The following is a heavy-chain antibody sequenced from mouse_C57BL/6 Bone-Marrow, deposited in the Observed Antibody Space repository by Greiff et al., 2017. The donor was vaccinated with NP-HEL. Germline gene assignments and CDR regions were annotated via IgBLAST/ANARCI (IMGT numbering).Heavy chain of an antibody. CDR2: INPSTGGT. Sequence: EVQLQQSGPELVKPGASVKISCKASGYSFTGYYMHWVKQSSEKSLEWIGEINPSTGGTSYNQKFKGKATLTVDKSSSTAYMQLKSLTSEDSAVYYCATDFYFDYWGQGTTLTVSS. CDR1: GYSFTGYY. CDR3: ATDFYFDY. V-gene: IGHV1-43*01. J-gene: IGHJ2*01.